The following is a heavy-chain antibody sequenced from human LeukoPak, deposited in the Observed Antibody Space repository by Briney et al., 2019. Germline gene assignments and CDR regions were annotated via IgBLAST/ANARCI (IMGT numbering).Heavy chain of an antibody. J-gene: IGHJ4*02. V-gene: IGHV3-7*01. CDR1: GFTFSSYW. CDR3: AREGYSHLVYYFDY. Sequence: HPGGSLRLSCAASGFTFSSYWMSWVRQAPGKGLEWVANIKLDGSEKYYVDSVKGRFTISRDNAKNSLYLQMNSLRAEDTAVYYCAREGYSHLVYYFDYWGQGTLVTVPS. D-gene: IGHD1-1*01. CDR2: IKLDGSEK.